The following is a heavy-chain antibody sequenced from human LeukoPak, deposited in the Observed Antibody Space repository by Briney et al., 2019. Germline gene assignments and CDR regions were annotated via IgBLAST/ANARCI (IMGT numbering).Heavy chain of an antibody. D-gene: IGHD4-23*01. V-gene: IGHV3-30*02. Sequence: PGGSLRLSCVASGFTFSTYGMHWVRQAPGKGLEWVAFIRDGGSNKYYADSVKGRLTISRDNSKNTLYLEMNSLRDEDTAAYYCAKAYGGNSGAFDLWGQGTMVIVSS. CDR1: GFTFSTYG. J-gene: IGHJ3*01. CDR3: AKAYGGNSGAFDL. CDR2: IRDGGSNK.